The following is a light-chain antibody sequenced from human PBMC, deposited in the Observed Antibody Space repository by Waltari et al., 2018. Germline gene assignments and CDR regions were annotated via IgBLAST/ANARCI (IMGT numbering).Light chain of an antibody. CDR2: EAT. Sequence: QSVLTQPASVSGSPGQSITIPCTGTRIDIGAYNFVSWFQHLPGQAPRLLISEATKRPSGVSYRCSGSKSGNTASLSISDLQAEDEADYYCCSYVGGSRVLFGGGTKLTV. CDR1: RIDIGAYNF. J-gene: IGLJ2*01. CDR3: CSYVGGSRVL. V-gene: IGLV2-23*01.